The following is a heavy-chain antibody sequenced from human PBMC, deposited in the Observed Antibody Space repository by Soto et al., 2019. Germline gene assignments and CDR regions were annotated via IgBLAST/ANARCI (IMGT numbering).Heavy chain of an antibody. J-gene: IGHJ4*01. D-gene: IGHD1-20*01. V-gene: IGHV3-23*01. CDR1: GFTFSSYA. CDR2: IGNGST. Sequence: GESLKISCAASGFTFSSYAMTWVRQAPEKCLEWVSSIGNGSTYYADSVKGRFTISRDDSKDTLYLQMNSLKVEDSALYYCAKRMMTSIRVPGNYFDLWGRGTLVTVSS. CDR3: AKRMMTSIRVPGNYFDL.